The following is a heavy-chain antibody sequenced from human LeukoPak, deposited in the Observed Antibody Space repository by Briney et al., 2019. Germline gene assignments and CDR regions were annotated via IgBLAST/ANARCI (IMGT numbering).Heavy chain of an antibody. CDR2: IIPVFGTP. J-gene: IGHJ4*02. Sequence: SVKVSCKTSGGTFSNSGISWVRLAPGQGPEWMGGIIPVFGTPNYAQKFQGRLTITADRSTTTAYMELSSLTSDDTAVYYCARERLARFPYFDYWGQGTLVAISS. CDR1: GGTFSNSG. D-gene: IGHD3-3*01. V-gene: IGHV1-69*06. CDR3: ARERLARFPYFDY.